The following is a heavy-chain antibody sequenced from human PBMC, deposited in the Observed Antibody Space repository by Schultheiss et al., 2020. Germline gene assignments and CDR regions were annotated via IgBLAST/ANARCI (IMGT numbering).Heavy chain of an antibody. CDR3: ARDQSLVVPVD. V-gene: IGHV3-33*08. CDR2: IWYDGSNK. D-gene: IGHD2-2*01. CDR1: GFTFSSYG. Sequence: WGSLRLSCAASGFTFSSYGMHWVRQAPGKGLEWVAVIWYDGSNKYYADSVKGRFTISRDNSKNTLYLQMNSLRAEDTAVYYCARDQSLVVPVDWGQGTLVTVSS. J-gene: IGHJ4*02.